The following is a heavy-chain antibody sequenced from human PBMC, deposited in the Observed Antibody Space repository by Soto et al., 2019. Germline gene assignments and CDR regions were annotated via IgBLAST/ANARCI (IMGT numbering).Heavy chain of an antibody. CDR2: IYYSGST. Sequence: SETLSLTCTVSGGSISSSRYYWGWIRQTPGKGLEWIGSIYYSGSTHYNQSLKSRVTISVDTSKNQFSLKLSSVTAADTAVYYCARRYGWLYFDYWGQGSLVTVSS. V-gene: IGHV4-39*01. CDR1: GGSISSSRYY. CDR3: ARRYGWLYFDY. D-gene: IGHD3-10*01. J-gene: IGHJ4*02.